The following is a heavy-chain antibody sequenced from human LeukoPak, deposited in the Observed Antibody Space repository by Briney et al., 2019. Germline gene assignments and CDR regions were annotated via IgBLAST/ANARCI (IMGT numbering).Heavy chain of an antibody. V-gene: IGHV3-30*02. Sequence: PGGSLRLSCAASGFTFNRYAMNWVRQAPGKGLEWVAFIWYDGSNKYYADSVKGRFTISRDNSKNTLYLQVNSLRAEDTAVYYCAKDERGYYDSSGYLGAIDYWGQGSLVTASS. CDR1: GFTFNRYA. CDR2: IWYDGSNK. CDR3: AKDERGYYDSSGYLGAIDY. J-gene: IGHJ4*02. D-gene: IGHD3-22*01.